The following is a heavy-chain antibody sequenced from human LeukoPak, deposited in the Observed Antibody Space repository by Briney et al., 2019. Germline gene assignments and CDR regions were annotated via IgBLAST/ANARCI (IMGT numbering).Heavy chain of an antibody. CDR3: ARLSIVWFGEFDY. CDR1: GGSISSSSYY. CDR2: IYYSGST. Sequence: PSETLSLTCTVSGGSISSSSYYWGWIRQPPGKGLEWIGSIYYSGSTYYNPSLKSPVTISVDTSKNQFSLKPSSVTAADTAVYYCARLSIVWFGEFDYWGQGTLVTVSS. D-gene: IGHD3-10*01. V-gene: IGHV4-39*01. J-gene: IGHJ4*02.